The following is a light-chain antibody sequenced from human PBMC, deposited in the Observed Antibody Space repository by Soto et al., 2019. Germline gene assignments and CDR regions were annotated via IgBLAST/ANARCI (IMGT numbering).Light chain of an antibody. CDR1: SSNIGAGYD. CDR2: GNS. J-gene: IGLJ3*02. Sequence: QSVLTQPPSVSGAPGQRVTISCTGSSSNIGAGYDVHWYQQLPGTAPKLLIYGNSNRPSGVPDRFSGSKSGTSASLAITGLQAEDEADYYCQSYDRSLVCVFGGGTKLTVL. V-gene: IGLV1-40*01. CDR3: QSYDRSLVCV.